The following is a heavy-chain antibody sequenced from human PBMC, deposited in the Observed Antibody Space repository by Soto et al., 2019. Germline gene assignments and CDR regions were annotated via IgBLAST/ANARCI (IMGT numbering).Heavy chain of an antibody. D-gene: IGHD1-7*01. CDR1: GFTFDDYA. CDR3: AKDIELELRGAIDY. Sequence: PGGSVRLSCAASGFTFDDYALHWVRQAPGKGLEWVSGISWNSGSIGYANSVKGRFTISRDNAKNSLYLQMNSLRAEDTALYYCAKDIELELRGAIDYWGQGTLVTVSS. J-gene: IGHJ4*02. CDR2: ISWNSGSI. V-gene: IGHV3-9*01.